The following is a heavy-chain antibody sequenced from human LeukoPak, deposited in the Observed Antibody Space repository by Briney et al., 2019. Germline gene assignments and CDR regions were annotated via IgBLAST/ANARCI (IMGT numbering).Heavy chain of an antibody. V-gene: IGHV3-7*03. J-gene: IGHJ6*02. CDR3: ARQGAAPGYSYHYGMDV. D-gene: IGHD6-13*01. Sequence: GGSLRLSCTASGFTFSNFWMGWVRQAPGKGLEWVANIKQDETEKFYLGSVKGRFTISRDNAKNSLYLQMNSLRVEDTALYYCARQGAAPGYSYHYGMDVWGQGTTVAVSS. CDR1: GFTFSNFW. CDR2: IKQDETEK.